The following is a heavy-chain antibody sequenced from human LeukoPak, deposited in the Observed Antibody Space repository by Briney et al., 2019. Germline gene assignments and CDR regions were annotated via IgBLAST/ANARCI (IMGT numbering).Heavy chain of an antibody. CDR1: GYSISSGYY. Sequence: SETLSLTCTVPGYSISSGYYWAWIRQPPGKGLEWIGSIYHSGNTYYNPSLKSRATISVDTSKNQFSLKLSSVTAADTAVYYCARRHDYGDYDYWGQGTLVTVSS. V-gene: IGHV4-38-2*02. J-gene: IGHJ4*02. CDR2: IYHSGNT. D-gene: IGHD4-17*01. CDR3: ARRHDYGDYDY.